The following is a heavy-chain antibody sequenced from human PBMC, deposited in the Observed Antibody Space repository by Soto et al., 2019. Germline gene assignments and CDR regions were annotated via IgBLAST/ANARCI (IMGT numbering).Heavy chain of an antibody. CDR1: GYTFTSYG. V-gene: IGHV1-18*04. D-gene: IGHD3-10*01. J-gene: IGHJ6*02. CDR3: ARAGKYYYGSGSPYYYGMDV. CDR2: ISGYNGNT. Sequence: QVQLVQSGAEVKKPGASVKVSCKASGYTFTSYGVSWVRQAPGQGLEWMGWISGYNGNTNYAQKLQGRVTMTTDTSTSTAYMELRSLRSDDTAVYYCARAGKYYYGSGSPYYYGMDVWGQGITVT.